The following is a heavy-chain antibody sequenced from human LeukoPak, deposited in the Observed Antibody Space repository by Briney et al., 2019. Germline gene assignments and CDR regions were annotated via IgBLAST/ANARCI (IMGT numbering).Heavy chain of an antibody. Sequence: GGSMRLSCAASGFTFSSYSMNWVRQAPGKGLKWVSSISSSSSYIYYADSVKGRFTISRDNAKNSLYLQMNSLRAEDTAVYYCARGTTPPERYWGQGTLVTVSS. CDR3: ARGTTPPERY. CDR1: GFTFSSYS. J-gene: IGHJ4*02. D-gene: IGHD4-17*01. V-gene: IGHV3-21*01. CDR2: ISSSSSYI.